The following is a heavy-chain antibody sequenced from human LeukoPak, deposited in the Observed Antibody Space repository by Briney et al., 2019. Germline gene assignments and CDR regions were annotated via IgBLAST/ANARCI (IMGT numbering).Heavy chain of an antibody. CDR3: ARARSSYGYGDALDV. Sequence: GGSLRLSCAASGFTFSTYAMHWVRQAPGKGLEWVAVISYDGSSKYYADSVKGRFTISRDNSKNTLYLQMNSLRAEDTAVYYCARARSSYGYGDALDVWGQGTMVTVSS. D-gene: IGHD5-18*01. CDR2: ISYDGSSK. CDR1: GFTFSTYA. J-gene: IGHJ3*01. V-gene: IGHV3-30*04.